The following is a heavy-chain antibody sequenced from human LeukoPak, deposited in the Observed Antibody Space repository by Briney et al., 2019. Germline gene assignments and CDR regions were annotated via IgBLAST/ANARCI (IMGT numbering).Heavy chain of an antibody. V-gene: IGHV4-59*01. J-gene: IGHJ5*02. Sequence: SETLSLTCTVSGGSISSYYWSWIRQPPGKGLEWIGYIYYSGSTNYNPSLKSRVTISVDTSKNQFSLKLSSVTAADTAVYYCARDSAEPAAPNWFDPWGQGTLVTVSS. D-gene: IGHD2-2*01. CDR1: GGSISSYY. CDR3: ARDSAEPAAPNWFDP. CDR2: IYYSGST.